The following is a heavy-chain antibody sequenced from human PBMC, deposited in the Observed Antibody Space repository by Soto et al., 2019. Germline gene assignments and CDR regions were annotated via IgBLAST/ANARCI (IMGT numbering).Heavy chain of an antibody. V-gene: IGHV4-34*01. D-gene: IGHD3-16*01. Sequence: SETLSLTCAVYGGSFSGYYWSWIRQPPGKGLEWIGEINHSGSTNYNPSLKSRVTISVDTSKNQFSLKLSSVTAADTAVYYCARLFMRGYYFDSWGQGTLVTVSS. CDR3: ARLFMRGYYFDS. CDR2: INHSGST. CDR1: GGSFSGYY. J-gene: IGHJ4*02.